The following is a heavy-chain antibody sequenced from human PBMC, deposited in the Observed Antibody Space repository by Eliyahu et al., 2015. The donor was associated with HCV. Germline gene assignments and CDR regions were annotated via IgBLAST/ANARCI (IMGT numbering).Heavy chain of an antibody. CDR3: AREYYDFWSGYSITYYFDY. Sequence: QVQLVESGGGLVKPGGSLRLSCAASGFTXRXPXXSWIRQAPGKGLGWLSYISSTTTYXNYADSVKGRFTISRDNAKNSLYLQMNSLRAEDTAVYYCAREYYDFWSGYSITYYFDYWGQGTLVTVSS. D-gene: IGHD3-3*01. CDR2: ISSTTTYX. J-gene: IGHJ4*02. CDR1: GFTXRXPX. V-gene: IGHV3-11*06.